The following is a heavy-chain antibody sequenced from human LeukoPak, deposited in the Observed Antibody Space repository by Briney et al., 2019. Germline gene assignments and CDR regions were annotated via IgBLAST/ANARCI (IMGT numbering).Heavy chain of an antibody. J-gene: IGHJ4*02. CDR2: INPSGGRT. D-gene: IGHD5-18*01. Sequence: ASVKVSCQASGYTFTSYSIHWVRQAPGQGLEWIGIINPSGGRTTYAQKFQGRVTMTRDMSTSTVYMELRSLRSEDTAVYYCARDLILSGYTYGVFDYWGQGTLVTVSS. V-gene: IGHV1-46*01. CDR3: ARDLILSGYTYGVFDY. CDR1: GYTFTSYS.